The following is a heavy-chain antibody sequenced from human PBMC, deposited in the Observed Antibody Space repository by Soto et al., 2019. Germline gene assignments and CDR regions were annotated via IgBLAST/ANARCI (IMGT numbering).Heavy chain of an antibody. CDR1: GFIVGAYW. CDR2: INHDGTKT. D-gene: IGHD6-6*01. CDR3: IREGDSCSPVFEKRYGMDA. V-gene: IGHV3-74*03. Sequence: PGGSLRLSCAASGFIVGAYWIHWVRQAPGKGLVWVSNINHDGTKTTYAASVKGRFTVSRDNGKNTVFLQMTSLRTEDTAVYFCIREGDSCSPVFEKRYGMDAWGQGTLVTVSS. J-gene: IGHJ6*02.